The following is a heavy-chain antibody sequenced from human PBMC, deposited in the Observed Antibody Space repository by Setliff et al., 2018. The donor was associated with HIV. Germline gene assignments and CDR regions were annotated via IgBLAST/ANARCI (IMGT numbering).Heavy chain of an antibody. Sequence: EASVKVSCKASGYTFSSYAITWVRQAPGQGLEWMGSINLYKDDTHYAQKFQDRVAMTADTSTNTVYMELRSLGSDDTAVYYCARYALCSDDCSDEGADIWGQGTLVTVSS. D-gene: IGHD2-21*01. CDR2: INLYKDDT. CDR1: GYTFSSYA. J-gene: IGHJ4*02. V-gene: IGHV1-18*01. CDR3: ARYALCSDDCSDEGADI.